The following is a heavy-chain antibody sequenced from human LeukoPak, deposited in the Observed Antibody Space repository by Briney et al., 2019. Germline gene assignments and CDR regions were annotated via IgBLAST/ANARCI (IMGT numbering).Heavy chain of an antibody. CDR2: IYSSETM. Sequence: SETLSLTCTVSGGSMSDYFWSWIRQPAGKGLEWIGHIYSSETMEYNPSLQSRVTMSVDTSKNQFSLKLNSVTAADTAVYYCAGGNYDQSMFDYWGQGALVIVSS. CDR1: GGSMSDYF. CDR3: AGGNYDQSMFDY. J-gene: IGHJ4*02. D-gene: IGHD3-3*01. V-gene: IGHV4-4*07.